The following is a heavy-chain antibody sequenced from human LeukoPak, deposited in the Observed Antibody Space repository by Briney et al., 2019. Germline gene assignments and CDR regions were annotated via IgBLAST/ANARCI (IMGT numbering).Heavy chain of an antibody. D-gene: IGHD2-2*01. CDR1: GGTFSSYA. CDR3: ARVGPAARTGAFDY. CDR2: IIPIFGTA. V-gene: IGHV1-69*05. J-gene: IGHJ4*02. Sequence: SVTVSCTASGGTFSSYAISWVRQAPGQGLEWMRGIIPIFGTANYAQKFQGRVTMTRDTSTSTVYMELSSLRSEDTAVYYCARVGPAARTGAFDYWGQGTLVTVSS.